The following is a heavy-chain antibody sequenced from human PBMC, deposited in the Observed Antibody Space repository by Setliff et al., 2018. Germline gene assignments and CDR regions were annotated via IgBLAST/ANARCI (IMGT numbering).Heavy chain of an antibody. V-gene: IGHV3-48*01. CDR3: ARDRGSGSYFLRYFDY. CDR2: ISSSSSTI. J-gene: IGHJ4*02. Sequence: PGESLRLSCAASGFTFSSYSMNWVRQAPGKGLEWVSYISSSSSTIYYADSVKGRFTISRDNAKNSLYLQMNSLRAEDTAVYYCARDRGSGSYFLRYFDYWGQGTLVTVSS. CDR1: GFTFSSYS. D-gene: IGHD1-26*01.